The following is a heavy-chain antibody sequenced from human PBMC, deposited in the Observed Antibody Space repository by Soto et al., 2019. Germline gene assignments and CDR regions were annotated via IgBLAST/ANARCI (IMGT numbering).Heavy chain of an antibody. Sequence: GESLKISCKGSGYSFTSYWIGWVRQMPGKGLEWMGIIYPGDSDTRYSPSFQGQVTISADKSISTAYLQWSSLKASDTAMYYCARQGTGYEFWSGYSSEAFDIWGQATIVTVS. D-gene: IGHD3-3*01. CDR3: ARQGTGYEFWSGYSSEAFDI. CDR1: GYSFTSYW. CDR2: IYPGDSDT. V-gene: IGHV5-51*01. J-gene: IGHJ3*02.